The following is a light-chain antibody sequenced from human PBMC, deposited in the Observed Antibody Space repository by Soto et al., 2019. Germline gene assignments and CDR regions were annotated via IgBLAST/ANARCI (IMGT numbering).Light chain of an antibody. CDR3: QHYNDESSV. CDR1: QSVDSW. Sequence: DIQMTQSPSTLSASIGDRVTITCRASQSVDSWLAWYQQQPGKAPKLLIYKASSLQTGVPSRFSGSGSGTQFAVTISRLQPDDFANYYCQHYNDESSVFGQGSKVEMK. CDR2: KAS. V-gene: IGKV1-5*03. J-gene: IGKJ1*01.